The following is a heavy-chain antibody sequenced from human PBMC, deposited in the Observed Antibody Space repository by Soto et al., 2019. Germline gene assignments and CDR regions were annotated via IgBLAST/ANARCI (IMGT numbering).Heavy chain of an antibody. CDR2: IWYDGSNK. CDR1: GFTFSSYG. CDR3: ARDPSGPAAGSHYYYGMDV. V-gene: IGHV3-33*01. D-gene: IGHD6-13*01. Sequence: QVQLVESGGGVVQPGRSLRLSCAASGFTFSSYGMHWVRQAPGKGLEWVAVIWYDGSNKYYADSVKGRFTISRDNSKNTLYLQMNSLRAEDTAVYYCARDPSGPAAGSHYYYGMDVWGQGTTVTVSS. J-gene: IGHJ6*02.